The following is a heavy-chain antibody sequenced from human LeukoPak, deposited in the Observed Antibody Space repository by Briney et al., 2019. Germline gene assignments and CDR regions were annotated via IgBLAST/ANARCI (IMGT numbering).Heavy chain of an antibody. Sequence: GESLKISCKGSGYSFTSYWIGWVRQMPGKGLEWMGIIYPGDSDTRYSPSFQGQVTISADKSISTAYLQWSSLKASDTAMYYCARHMITFGGKYNWFDPWGQGTLVTVSS. CDR2: IYPGDSDT. CDR1: GYSFTSYW. D-gene: IGHD3-16*01. J-gene: IGHJ5*02. CDR3: ARHMITFGGKYNWFDP. V-gene: IGHV5-51*01.